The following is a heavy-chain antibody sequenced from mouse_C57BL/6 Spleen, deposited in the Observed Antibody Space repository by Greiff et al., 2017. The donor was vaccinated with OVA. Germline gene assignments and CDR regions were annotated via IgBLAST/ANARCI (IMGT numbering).Heavy chain of an antibody. CDR2: ICSGGST. CDR1: GFSLTSYG. D-gene: IGHD3-2*02. J-gene: IGHJ2*01. Sequence: VQLQQSGPGLVQPSQSLSITCTVSGFSLTSYGVHWVRQSPGKGLEWLGVICSGGSTDYNAAFISRLSISKDNSKSQVFFKMSSLQADDAAIYYCARQLRLDYFDYWGQGTTLTVSS. CDR3: ARQLRLDYFDY. V-gene: IGHV2-2*01.